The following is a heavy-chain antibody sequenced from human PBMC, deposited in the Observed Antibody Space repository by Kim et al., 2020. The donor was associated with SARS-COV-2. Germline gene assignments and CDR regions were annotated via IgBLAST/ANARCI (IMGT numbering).Heavy chain of an antibody. J-gene: IGHJ6*02. CDR1: GYTFTGYY. Sequence: ASVKVSCKASGYTFTGYYMYWVRQAPGQGLEWMGWINPNSGGTNYAQKFQGRVTMTRDTSICTAYMELSSLTSDDTAVYYCARDSVVVPAAHYGVDVWGQGTTVTVSS. CDR2: INPNSGGT. CDR3: ARDSVVVPAAHYGVDV. D-gene: IGHD2-2*01. V-gene: IGHV1-2*02.